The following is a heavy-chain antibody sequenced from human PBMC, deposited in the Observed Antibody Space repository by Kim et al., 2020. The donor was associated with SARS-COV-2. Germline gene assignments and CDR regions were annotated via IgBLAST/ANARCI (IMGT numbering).Heavy chain of an antibody. V-gene: IGHV1-69*13. CDR3: ATTGRGYCTNGVCRNDY. Sequence: SVKVSCKASGGTFSSYAISWVRQAPGQGLEWMGGIIPIFGTANYAQKFQGRVTITADESTSTAYMELSSLRSEDTAVYYCATTGRGYCTNGVCRNDYWGQGTLVTVSS. D-gene: IGHD2-8*01. J-gene: IGHJ4*02. CDR1: GGTFSSYA. CDR2: IIPIFGTA.